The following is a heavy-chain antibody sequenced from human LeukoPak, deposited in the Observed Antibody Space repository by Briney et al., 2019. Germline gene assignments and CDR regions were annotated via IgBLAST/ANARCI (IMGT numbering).Heavy chain of an antibody. CDR1: GFTFSSYW. J-gene: IGHJ4*02. D-gene: IGHD2-2*02. CDR3: ARDFIDIVVVPAAIY. Sequence: GGSLRLSCAASGFTFSSYWMSWVRQAPGKGLEWVANIKQDGSEKYYVDSVKGRFTISRDNAKNSLNLQMNSLRAEDTAVYYCARDFIDIVVVPAAIYWGQGTLVTVSS. CDR2: IKQDGSEK. V-gene: IGHV3-7*01.